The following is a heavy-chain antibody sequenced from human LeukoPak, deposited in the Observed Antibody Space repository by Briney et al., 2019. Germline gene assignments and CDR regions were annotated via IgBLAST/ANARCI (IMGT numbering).Heavy chain of an antibody. V-gene: IGHV3-30-3*01. Sequence: GGSLRLSCAASGFTFSSYAMHWVRQAPGKGLEWVAVISYDGSNKYYADSVKGRFTISKDNSKNTLYLQMNSLRAEDTAVYYCAKELAAAGDYWGQGTLVTVSS. CDR2: ISYDGSNK. J-gene: IGHJ4*02. CDR1: GFTFSSYA. CDR3: AKELAAAGDY. D-gene: IGHD6-13*01.